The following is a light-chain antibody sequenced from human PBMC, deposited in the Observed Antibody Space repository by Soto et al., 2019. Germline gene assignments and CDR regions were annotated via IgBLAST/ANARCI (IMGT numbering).Light chain of an antibody. V-gene: IGLV1-40*01. Sequence: QSVLTQPPSVSGAPGQRVAISCTGSSSNIGAGYDVHWYHQLPGTAPKLLIYGNNNRPSGVPDRFSGSKSGASASLAITGLQTEDEADYYCQSYDSSLSVVVFGGGTQLTVL. CDR1: SSNIGAGYD. J-gene: IGLJ2*01. CDR3: QSYDSSLSVVV. CDR2: GNN.